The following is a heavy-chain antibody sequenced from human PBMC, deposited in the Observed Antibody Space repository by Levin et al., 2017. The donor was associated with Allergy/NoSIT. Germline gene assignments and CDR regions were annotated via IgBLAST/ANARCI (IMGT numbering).Heavy chain of an antibody. J-gene: IGHJ5*02. CDR2: ISWNSGSI. D-gene: IGHD6-19*01. V-gene: IGHV3-9*01. CDR1: GFTFDDYA. CDR3: AKDNTWRAVAGIWFDP. Sequence: GGSLRLSCAASGFTFDDYAMHWVRQAPGKGLEWVSGISWNSGSIGYADSVKGRFTISRDNAKNSLYLQMNSLRAEDTALYYCAKDNTWRAVAGIWFDPWGQGTLVTVSS.